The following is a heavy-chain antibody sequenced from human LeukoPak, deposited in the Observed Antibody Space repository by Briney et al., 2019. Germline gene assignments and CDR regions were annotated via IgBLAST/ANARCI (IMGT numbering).Heavy chain of an antibody. V-gene: IGHV4-31*03. Sequence: PSETLSLTCSVSGDSINSGGYSWTWIRQPPGKGLEWIGYISYSGDTNYNPSLKSRLTISLDASKNQFSLKLTSVAAADTAVYYCARDVLVTASPDASDIWGHGTLVTVSS. CDR3: ARDVLVTASPDASDI. CDR2: ISYSGDT. CDR1: GDSINSGGYS. D-gene: IGHD2-21*02. J-gene: IGHJ3*02.